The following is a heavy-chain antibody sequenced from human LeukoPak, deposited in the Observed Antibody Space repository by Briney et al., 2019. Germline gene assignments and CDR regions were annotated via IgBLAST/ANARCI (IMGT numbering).Heavy chain of an antibody. J-gene: IGHJ4*01. CDR2: ISAYIGTT. Sequence: ASVKVSCKASGYTFTSSGISWVRQAPGQGLEWMGGISAYIGTTKYAQKLQGRVTITTDASTTTAYMELTSLRSEDTAVYYCARDSVVVAATSFDSWGQGTLVTVSS. CDR1: GYTFTSSG. D-gene: IGHD2-15*01. CDR3: ARDSVVVAATSFDS. V-gene: IGHV1-18*01.